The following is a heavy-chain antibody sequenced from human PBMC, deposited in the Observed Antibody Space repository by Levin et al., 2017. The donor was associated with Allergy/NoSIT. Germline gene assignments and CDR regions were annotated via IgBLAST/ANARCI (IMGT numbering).Heavy chain of an antibody. CDR2: ISYGRPTI. CDR3: ARMAPYSSNWYGENF. D-gene: IGHD6-13*01. J-gene: IGHJ4*02. Sequence: GESLKISCVASGFIFSDYSMIWVRQAPGKGLEWISSISYGRPTIYYADSVKGRFTISRDDAKNSLYLQMSSLRTEDTAVYYCARMAPYSSNWYGENFWGQGTLVTVSS. V-gene: IGHV3-48*01. CDR1: GFIFSDYS.